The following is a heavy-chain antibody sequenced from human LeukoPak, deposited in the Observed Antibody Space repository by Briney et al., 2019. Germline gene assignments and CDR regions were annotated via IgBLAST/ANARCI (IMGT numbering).Heavy chain of an antibody. CDR3: ARDVLLWFGELSYAFDI. D-gene: IGHD3-10*01. CDR1: GFTFSNYG. V-gene: IGHV3-33*01. Sequence: PGRSLRLSCAASGFTFSNYGMHWVRQAPGKGLECVAVIWYDGSNKYYADSVKGRFTISRDNSKNTLYLQMSSLRAEDTAVYYCARDVLLWFGELSYAFDIWGQGTMVTVSS. J-gene: IGHJ3*02. CDR2: IWYDGSNK.